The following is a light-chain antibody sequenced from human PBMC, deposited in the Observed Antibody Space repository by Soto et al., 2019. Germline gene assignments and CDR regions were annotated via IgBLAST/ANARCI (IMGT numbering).Light chain of an antibody. CDR3: QQYGNSLIT. CDR2: GAS. J-gene: IGKJ5*01. Sequence: ENVLTQSPGTLSLSPGERATLSCRASQSVSSSTLAWYQQKPGQAPRLLIYGASSRATGIPDRISGSGSGTDFTLTISRMEPEDFAVYYCQQYGNSLITFGQGTRLEIK. CDR1: QSVSSST. V-gene: IGKV3-20*01.